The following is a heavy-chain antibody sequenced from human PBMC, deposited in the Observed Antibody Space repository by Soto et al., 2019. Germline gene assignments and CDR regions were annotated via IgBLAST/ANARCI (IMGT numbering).Heavy chain of an antibody. J-gene: IGHJ5*02. Sequence: GGSLRLSCAASGFTFSSYGMHWVRQAPGKGLEWVAVISSDGSNKYYADSVKGRFTISRDNSKNSLYLQMNSLRAEDTAVYYCAKDGYYASSVSHLSWGQGTLVTVSS. CDR3: AKDGYYASSVSHLS. D-gene: IGHD3-22*01. CDR1: GFTFSSYG. V-gene: IGHV3-30*18. CDR2: ISSDGSNK.